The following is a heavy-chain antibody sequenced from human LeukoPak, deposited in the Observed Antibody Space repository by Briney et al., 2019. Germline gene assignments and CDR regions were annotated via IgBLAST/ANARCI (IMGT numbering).Heavy chain of an antibody. J-gene: IGHJ5*02. CDR2: IRYDESNK. D-gene: IGHD6-19*01. Sequence: GGSLRLSCAASGFIFSNYGMHWVRQAPGRGLEWVAFIRYDESNKFYADSVKGRFTISRDNSKNTLFLQMNSLRAEDTAVYYCATMQWQEGVDWFDPWGRGTLVTVSS. CDR1: GFIFSNYG. CDR3: ATMQWQEGVDWFDP. V-gene: IGHV3-30*02.